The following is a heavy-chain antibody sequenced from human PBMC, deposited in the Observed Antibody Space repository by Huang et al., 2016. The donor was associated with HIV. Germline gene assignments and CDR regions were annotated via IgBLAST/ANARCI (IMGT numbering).Heavy chain of an antibody. CDR3: ARNLAPPDAFDM. CDR1: GYSFNNFG. CDR2: FSGYNLKK. D-gene: IGHD3-3*02. J-gene: IGHJ3*02. Sequence: VQLLQSGSEVKKPGASVRVYCRTSGYSFNNFGISWVRQAPGQGLQWMGWFSGYNLKKKYAQKFHARITMTTDTSTSTAYMELKSLSSDDTAVYFCARNLAPPDAFDMWGQGTFVSVSP. V-gene: IGHV1-18*04.